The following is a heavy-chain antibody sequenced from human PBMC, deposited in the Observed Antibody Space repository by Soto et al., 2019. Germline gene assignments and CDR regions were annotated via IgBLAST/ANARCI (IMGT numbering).Heavy chain of an antibody. D-gene: IGHD2-15*01. CDR3: ARGRYCLTGRCLPNWFDS. V-gene: IGHV4-30-4*01. CDR1: GDSISTVDYF. Sequence: QVQLLESGPGLVKPSQTLSLTCSVSGDSISTVDYFWAWIRQPPGQALEYIGYIYKSATTYYNPSFESRVAISLDTSKSQVSLNVTAVTAADTAVYFCARGRYCLTGRCLPNWFDSWGQGTLVTVSS. J-gene: IGHJ5*01. CDR2: IYKSATT.